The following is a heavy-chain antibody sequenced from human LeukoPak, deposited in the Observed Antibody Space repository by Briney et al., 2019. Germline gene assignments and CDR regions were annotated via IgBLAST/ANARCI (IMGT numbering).Heavy chain of an antibody. CDR1: GGSISSYY. J-gene: IGHJ4*02. Sequence: PSETLSLTCTVSGGSISSYYWSWIRQPPGKGLEWIGYIYYSGSTNYNPSLKSRVTISVDTSKNQFSLKLSSVTAADTAVYYCARDGRFGERAFDYWGQGTLVTVSS. D-gene: IGHD3-16*01. CDR3: ARDGRFGERAFDY. CDR2: IYYSGST. V-gene: IGHV4-59*01.